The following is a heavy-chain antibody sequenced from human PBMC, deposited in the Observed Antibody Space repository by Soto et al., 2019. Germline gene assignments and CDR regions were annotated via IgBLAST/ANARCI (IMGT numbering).Heavy chain of an antibody. CDR1: GYTFTSYG. V-gene: IGHV1-18*01. CDR2: ISAYNGNT. J-gene: IGHJ4*02. D-gene: IGHD4-17*01. Sequence: QVQLVQSGAEVKKPGASVKVSCKASGYTFTSYGISWVRQAPGQGLEWMGWISAYNGNTNYAQKLQGRVTMTTDTATSTAYMDMGSIRSYDTAVDYCARDGVDDDFPFDYWGQGTLVTVSS. CDR3: ARDGVDDDFPFDY.